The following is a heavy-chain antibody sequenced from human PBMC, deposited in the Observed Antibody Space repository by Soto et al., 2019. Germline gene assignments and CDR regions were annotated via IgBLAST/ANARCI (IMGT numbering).Heavy chain of an antibody. CDR3: ARGGGNWFDP. V-gene: IGHV6-1*01. J-gene: IGHJ5*02. D-gene: IGHD3-16*01. CDR2: TYYRSEWRN. CDR1: GDSVSSNSVT. Sequence: PSETLSLTCAISGDSVSSNSVTWNWIRQSPSRGLEWLGRTYYRSEWRNDYAASVLSRITGSPDTSKNQFSLQLNSVTPEDTAMYYCARGGGNWFDPWGQGTLVTVSS.